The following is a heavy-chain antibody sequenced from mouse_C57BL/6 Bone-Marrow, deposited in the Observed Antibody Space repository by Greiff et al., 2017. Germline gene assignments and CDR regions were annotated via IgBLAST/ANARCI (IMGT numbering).Heavy chain of an antibody. CDR3: AFITTVVATDYYAMDY. D-gene: IGHD1-1*01. V-gene: IGHV1-74*01. Sequence: VQLQQPGAELVKPGASVKVSCKASGYTFTSYWMHWVKQRPGQGLEWIGRIHPSDSDTNYNQKFKGKATLTVDKSSSTAYMQLRSLTSEDSAVYSCAFITTVVATDYYAMDYWGQGTTVTGST. CDR1: GYTFTSYW. J-gene: IGHJ4*01. CDR2: IHPSDSDT.